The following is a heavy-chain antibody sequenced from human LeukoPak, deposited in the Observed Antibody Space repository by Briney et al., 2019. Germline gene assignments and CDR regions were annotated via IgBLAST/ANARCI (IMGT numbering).Heavy chain of an antibody. CDR2: ISYDGSNK. D-gene: IGHD2-15*01. CDR1: GFTFSSYA. CDR3: AKIKVGYYYMDV. Sequence: PGGSLRLSCAASGFTFSSYAMHWVRQAPGRGLEWVAVISYDGSNKYYADSVKGRFTISRDNSKNTLYLQMNSLRAEDTAVYYCAKIKVGYYYMDVWGKGTTVTVSS. J-gene: IGHJ6*03. V-gene: IGHV3-30*04.